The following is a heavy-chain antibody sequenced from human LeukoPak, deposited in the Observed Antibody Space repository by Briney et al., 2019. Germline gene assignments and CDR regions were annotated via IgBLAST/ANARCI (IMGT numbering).Heavy chain of an antibody. Sequence: PGGSLRLSCAASGFTFSAYGMHWVRQAPGKGLEWVLFIGGSGGSKYYADSVKGRFIIPRDNPKNTLYLRMNSLRAEDTAAYYCAKASGYSSDWGQGTLVTVSS. J-gene: IGHJ4*02. D-gene: IGHD6-19*01. CDR1: GFTFSAYG. V-gene: IGHV3-23*01. CDR2: IGGSGGSK. CDR3: AKASGYSSD.